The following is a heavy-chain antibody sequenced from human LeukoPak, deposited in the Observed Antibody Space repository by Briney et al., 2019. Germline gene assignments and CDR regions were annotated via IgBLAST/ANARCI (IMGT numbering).Heavy chain of an antibody. D-gene: IGHD5-18*01. J-gene: IGHJ4*02. Sequence: QTGGSLRLSCAASGFTFSSYAMSWVRQAPGKGLEWVSDISGSGGTTYYADSVKGRFTISRDNSKNTLSLQMNSLRAEDTAVYYCARVDTVMAYYFDLWGQGTLVTVSS. CDR1: GFTFSSYA. CDR3: ARVDTVMAYYFDL. CDR2: ISGSGGTT. V-gene: IGHV3-23*01.